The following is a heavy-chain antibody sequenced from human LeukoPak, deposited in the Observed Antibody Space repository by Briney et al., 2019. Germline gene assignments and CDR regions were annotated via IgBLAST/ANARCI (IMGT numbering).Heavy chain of an antibody. Sequence: GGSLRLSCAASGFTFSSYSMDWVRQAPGKGLEWVSYISSSTNTIYYADSVKGRFTISRDNAKNSLFLQMNSLRDEDTAVYYCARGGYGANDDAFDIWGQGTMVTVSS. J-gene: IGHJ3*02. V-gene: IGHV3-48*02. CDR2: ISSSTNTI. CDR1: GFTFSSYS. D-gene: IGHD4-23*01. CDR3: ARGGYGANDDAFDI.